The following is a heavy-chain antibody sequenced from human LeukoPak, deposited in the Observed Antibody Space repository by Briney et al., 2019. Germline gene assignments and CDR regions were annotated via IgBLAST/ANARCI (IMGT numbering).Heavy chain of an antibody. CDR3: ASPRRVRGVRNPWYFDL. CDR2: IYYSGST. D-gene: IGHD3-10*01. CDR1: GGSISSSSYY. V-gene: IGHV4-39*01. J-gene: IGHJ2*01. Sequence: NPSETLSLTCTVSGGSISSSSYYWGWIRQPPGKGLEWIGSIYYSGSTYYNPSLKSRVTISVDTSKNQFSLKLSSVTAADTAVYYCASPRRVRGVRNPWYFDLWGRGTLVTVSS.